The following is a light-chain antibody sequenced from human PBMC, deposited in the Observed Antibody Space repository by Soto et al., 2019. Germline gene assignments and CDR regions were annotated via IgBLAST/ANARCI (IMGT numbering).Light chain of an antibody. CDR2: DAS. J-gene: IGKJ1*01. CDR1: QNIRNW. V-gene: IGKV1-5*01. Sequence: DIQMTQSPSTLSASVGDRVTITCRASQNIRNWLAWYQQRPGRAPNLLIYDASSLESGVPSRFSGSGSGTEFTLTISNLQPDDFATYFCQHYNSYSEAFGQGTKVELK. CDR3: QHYNSYSEA.